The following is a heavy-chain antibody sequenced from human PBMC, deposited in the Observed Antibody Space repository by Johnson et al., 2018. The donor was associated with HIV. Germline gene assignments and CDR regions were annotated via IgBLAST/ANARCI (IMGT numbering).Heavy chain of an antibody. CDR2: ISYDGSNK. CDR1: GFTFSSYG. V-gene: IGHV3-30*03. J-gene: IGHJ3*02. D-gene: IGHD6-19*01. Sequence: QVQLVESGGGVVQPGRSLRLSCAASGFTFSSYGMHWVRQAPGKGLEWVAVISYDGSNKYYADSVKGRFTISRDNSKNTLYLQMNSLRAEDTAVYYCAREIPQQGLVRRGAFDIWGQGTMVTVSS. CDR3: AREIPQQGLVRRGAFDI.